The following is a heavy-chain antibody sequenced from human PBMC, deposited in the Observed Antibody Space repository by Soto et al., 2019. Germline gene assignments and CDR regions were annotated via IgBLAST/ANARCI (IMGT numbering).Heavy chain of an antibody. V-gene: IGHV1-69*02. CDR2: IIPILGIA. J-gene: IGHJ3*02. CDR3: ARSRLYSSRWHDAFDI. Sequence: QVQLVQSGAEVKKPGSSVKVSCKASGGTFSSYTISWVRQAPGQGLEWMGRIIPILGIANYAQKFQGRVTITADKSTSTAYMELSGLRSEDTAVYYRARSRLYSSRWHDAFDIWGQGTMVTVSS. D-gene: IGHD6-13*01. CDR1: GGTFSSYT.